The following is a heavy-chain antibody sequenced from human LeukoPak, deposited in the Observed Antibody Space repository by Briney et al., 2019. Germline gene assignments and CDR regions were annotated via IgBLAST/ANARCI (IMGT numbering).Heavy chain of an antibody. D-gene: IGHD3-22*01. CDR2: MNPNSGNT. CDR1: GYTFTSYD. CDR3: ARVGYYYDTPHGAFDI. V-gene: IGHV1-8*03. J-gene: IGHJ3*02. Sequence: ASVKVSCKASGYTFTSYDINWVRQATGQGLEWMGWMNPNSGNTGYAQKFQGRVTITRNTSISTAHMELSRLRSDDTAVYYCARVGYYYDTPHGAFDIWGQGTMVTVSS.